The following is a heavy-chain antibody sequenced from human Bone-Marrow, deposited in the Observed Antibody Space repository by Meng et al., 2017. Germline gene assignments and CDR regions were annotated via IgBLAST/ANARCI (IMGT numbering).Heavy chain of an antibody. CDR2: INHSGST. CDR3: ARDGGPITIFGVVIDAFDI. CDR1: GGSISSYY. D-gene: IGHD3-3*01. V-gene: IGHV4-34*01. J-gene: IGHJ3*02. Sequence: SETLSLTCTVSGGSISSYYWSWIRQPPGKGLEWIGEINHSGSTNYNPSLKSRVTISVDTSKNQFSLKLSSVTAADTAVYYCARDGGPITIFGVVIDAFDIWGQGTMVTVSS.